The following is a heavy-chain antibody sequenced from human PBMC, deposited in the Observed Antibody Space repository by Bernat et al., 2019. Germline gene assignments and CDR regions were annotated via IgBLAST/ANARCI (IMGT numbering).Heavy chain of an antibody. D-gene: IGHD3-3*02. V-gene: IGHV3-7*01. CDR2: MNPDGSEK. CDR1: GLTFNSSW. Sequence: EVQLVESGGGLVQPGGSLRLSCVVSGLTFNSSWMNWVRQAPGKGLEWVASMNPDGSEKWYVDSVKGRFTISRDNAKNSLSLQMNSLRAEDTAVFYCARDRAFKSFDSWGQGTLVTVSS. CDR3: ARDRAFKSFDS. J-gene: IGHJ4*02.